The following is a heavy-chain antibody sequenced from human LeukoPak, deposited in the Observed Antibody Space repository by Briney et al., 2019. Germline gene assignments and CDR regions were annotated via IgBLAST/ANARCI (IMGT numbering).Heavy chain of an antibody. CDR1: GFIFSNHE. D-gene: IGHD1-26*01. Sequence: GGSLRLSCVASGFIFSNHEMYWVRQAPGKGLEWLSYISSSGHMIYYADSVKGRFTVSRDNAKNSLYLQMNPLRDEDTALYYCARIGTHVGQTDYWGQGALVIVSS. CDR2: ISSSGHMI. V-gene: IGHV3-48*03. CDR3: ARIGTHVGQTDY. J-gene: IGHJ4*02.